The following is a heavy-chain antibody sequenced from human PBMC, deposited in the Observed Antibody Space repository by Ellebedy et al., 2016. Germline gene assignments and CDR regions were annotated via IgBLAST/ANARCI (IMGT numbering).Heavy chain of an antibody. D-gene: IGHD1-26*01. V-gene: IGHV3-48*02. Sequence: GGSLRLXXAASGFTFSTYGMHWVRQAPGKGLEWVSYISSSSSTIHYADSVKGRFTISRDNAKNSLYLQMNSLRDEDTAVYYCASTAILGATTDYWGQGTLVTVSS. CDR1: GFTFSTYG. CDR3: ASTAILGATTDY. J-gene: IGHJ4*02. CDR2: ISSSSSTI.